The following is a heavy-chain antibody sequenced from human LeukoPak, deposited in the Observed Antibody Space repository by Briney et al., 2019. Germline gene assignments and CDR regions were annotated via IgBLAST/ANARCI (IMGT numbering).Heavy chain of an antibody. CDR3: ARVWRDYYGSGRKGDYFDY. D-gene: IGHD3-10*01. Sequence: SETLSLTCTVSGGSISSSSYYWGWIRQPPGKGLEWIGSIYYSGSTYYNPSLKSRVTISVDTSKNQFSLKLSSVTAADTAVYYCARVWRDYYGSGRKGDYFDYWGQGTLVTVSS. J-gene: IGHJ4*02. V-gene: IGHV4-39*07. CDR1: GGSISSSSYY. CDR2: IYYSGST.